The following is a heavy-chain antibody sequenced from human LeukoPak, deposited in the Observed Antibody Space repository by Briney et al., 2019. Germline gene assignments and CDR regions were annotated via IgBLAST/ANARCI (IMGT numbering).Heavy chain of an antibody. CDR1: GYSFTGHY. D-gene: IGHD1-26*01. Sequence: GASVKVSYKASGYSFTGHYIHWVRQALGQGLEWMGWSNPHSGGTNYAQKLQGRVTMTTDTSTSTAYMELRSLRSDDTAVYYCARDPSIVGAGFDPWGQGTLVTVSS. V-gene: IGHV1-2*02. CDR2: SNPHSGGT. J-gene: IGHJ5*02. CDR3: ARDPSIVGAGFDP.